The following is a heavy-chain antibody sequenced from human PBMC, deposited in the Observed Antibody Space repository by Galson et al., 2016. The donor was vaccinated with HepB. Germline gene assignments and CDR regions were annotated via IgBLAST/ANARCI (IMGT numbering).Heavy chain of an antibody. CDR3: ARHGRTAAVEFDY. D-gene: IGHD6-13*01. CDR2: IYSGGRT. CDR1: GGSISSGTYY. Sequence: ETLSLTCTVSGGSISSGTYYWGWIRQPPGKGLEWIGTIYSGGRTYYNPSLMSRLTISVDTSKNQFSLRLSSVTAADTAVYYCARHGRTAAVEFDYWGQGTLVTGSS. J-gene: IGHJ4*02. V-gene: IGHV4-39*01.